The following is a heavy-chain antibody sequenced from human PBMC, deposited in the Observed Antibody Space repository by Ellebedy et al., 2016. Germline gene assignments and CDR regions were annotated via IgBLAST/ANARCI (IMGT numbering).Heavy chain of an antibody. D-gene: IGHD3-22*01. V-gene: IGHV7-4-1*02. Sequence: ASVKVSCKASGYTFTSYAMNWVRQAPGQGLEWMGWIKTNTGNPTYAQGFTGRFVFSLDTSVSTAYLQISSLKAEDTAGYYCARPYYDSSGYYLGVLDYWGQGTLVTVSS. CDR2: IKTNTGNP. J-gene: IGHJ4*02. CDR1: GYTFTSYA. CDR3: ARPYYDSSGYYLGVLDY.